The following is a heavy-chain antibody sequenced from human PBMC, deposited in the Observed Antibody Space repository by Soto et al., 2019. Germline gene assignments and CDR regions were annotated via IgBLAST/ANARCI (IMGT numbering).Heavy chain of an antibody. J-gene: IGHJ6*02. CDR2: IYYSGIT. CDR1: GGSISNYY. V-gene: IGHV4-59*01. D-gene: IGHD1-20*01. CDR3: ARYKSNYYYGMDV. Sequence: TSETLSLTCTVSGGSISNYYWSWIRQPPGKGLEWIGYIYYSGITNYNPSLKSRVTISVDTSKNQFSLKLSSVTAADTAVYYCARYKSNYYYGMDVWGQGTTVTVSS.